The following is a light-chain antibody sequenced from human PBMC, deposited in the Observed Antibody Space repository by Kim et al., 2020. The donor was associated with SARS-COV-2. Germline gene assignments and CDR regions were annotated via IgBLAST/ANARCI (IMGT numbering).Light chain of an antibody. CDR2: ATD. CDR3: ATWDDSLNEWV. Sequence: GQRVTVSCFGRGHHIERNVVNWYQQFPGTAPKLLMYATDQRSSGVPDRFSGSRSGTSASLAISGLQSDDEADYYCATWDDSLNEWVFGGGTKLTVL. CDR1: GHHIERNV. J-gene: IGLJ3*02. V-gene: IGLV1-44*01.